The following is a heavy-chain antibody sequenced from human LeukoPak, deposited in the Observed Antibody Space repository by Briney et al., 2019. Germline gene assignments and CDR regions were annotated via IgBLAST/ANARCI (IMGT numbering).Heavy chain of an antibody. J-gene: IGHJ4*02. CDR2: TYYRSKWYN. Sequence: SETLSLTCDIFGDSVSSNSAAWNWIRQSPSRGLEWLGRTYYRSKWYNDYAISVKSRMTINADTSKNQFSLQLNSVTPEDTAVYYCAKGRWALFDCWGQATLVIVCS. CDR1: GDSVSSNSAA. CDR3: AKGRWALFDC. V-gene: IGHV6-1*01. D-gene: IGHD3-10*01.